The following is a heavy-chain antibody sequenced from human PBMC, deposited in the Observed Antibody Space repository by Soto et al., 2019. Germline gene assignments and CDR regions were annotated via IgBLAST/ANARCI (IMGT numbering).Heavy chain of an antibody. CDR3: ARELTEIVDGEMDFYFDY. CDR1: GDSIRPYY. V-gene: IGHV4-4*07. CDR2: RYITRWT. J-gene: IGHJ4*02. D-gene: IGHD6-19*01. Sequence: SETLSLTCSFSGDSIRPYYCCSMLQPPPNGLEWILARYITRWTNYNPPLNSRPTLSLDTSKNLLSLKVTSVTAADTAVYYCARELTEIVDGEMDFYFDYWGKGNPLHVSS.